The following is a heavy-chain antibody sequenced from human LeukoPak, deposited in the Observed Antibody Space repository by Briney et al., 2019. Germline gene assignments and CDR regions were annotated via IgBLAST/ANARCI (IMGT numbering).Heavy chain of an antibody. CDR3: AKDRGVWFGELFVVSMDV. J-gene: IGHJ6*03. CDR1: GFTFSTFA. Sequence: GGSLRLSCAASGFTFSTFAMIWVRQPPGKGLEWVSSIFSSGCEIHYADSLRGRFTISRDNSKSTLSLQMNSLRAEDTAVYYCAKDRGVWFGELFVVSMDVWGKGTTVTVSS. D-gene: IGHD3-10*01. CDR2: IFSSGCEI. V-gene: IGHV3-23*01.